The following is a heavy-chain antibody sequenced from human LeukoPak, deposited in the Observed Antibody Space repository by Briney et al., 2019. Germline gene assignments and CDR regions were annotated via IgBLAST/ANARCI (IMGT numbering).Heavy chain of an antibody. J-gene: IGHJ5*02. Sequence: SETLSLTCTVSGYSISSGYYWGWIRPPPGKGLEWIGSIYQSGSTNYNPSLKSRVTISVDTFKNQFSLKLSSVTATDTAMYYCARESCSSTSCYIVGDNWFDPWGQGTPVTVSS. V-gene: IGHV4-38-2*02. CDR2: IYQSGST. CDR3: ARESCSSTSCYIVGDNWFDP. CDR1: GYSISSGYY. D-gene: IGHD2-2*02.